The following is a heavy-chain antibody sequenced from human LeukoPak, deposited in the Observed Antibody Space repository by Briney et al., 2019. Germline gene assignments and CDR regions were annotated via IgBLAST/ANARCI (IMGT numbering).Heavy chain of an antibody. V-gene: IGHV1-46*01. CDR2: INPSGGST. CDR3: ARDLVGSHTGYSSGAWDY. Sequence: GASVKVSCKASGYTFTSYYMHWVRQAPGQGLEWMGIINPSGGSTSYAQKFQGRVTMTRDMSTRTVYMELSSLRPEDTAVYYCARDLVGSHTGYSSGAWDYWGQGTLVTVSS. D-gene: IGHD3-9*01. J-gene: IGHJ4*02. CDR1: GYTFTSYY.